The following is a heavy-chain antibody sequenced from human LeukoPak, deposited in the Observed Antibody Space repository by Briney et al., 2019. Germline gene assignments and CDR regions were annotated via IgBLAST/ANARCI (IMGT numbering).Heavy chain of an antibody. CDR2: VGGIVGCT. D-gene: IGHD3-9*01. Sequence: GGSLSLSCAASGFTFSRYGMSWVRQAPGEGREWVSAVGGIVGCTYYADSGKGRLTISRDNCKNSLYLQMDRVMTEHTGVYYCAKDVVLRYFDWLSYYFDYWGQGTLVSVPS. CDR1: GFTFSRYG. J-gene: IGHJ4*02. CDR3: AKDVVLRYFDWLSYYFDY. V-gene: IGHV3-23*01.